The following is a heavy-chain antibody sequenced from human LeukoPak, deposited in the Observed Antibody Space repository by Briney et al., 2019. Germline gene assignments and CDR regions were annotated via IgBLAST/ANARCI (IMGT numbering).Heavy chain of an antibody. Sequence: PSETLSLTCTVSGGSISSSSYYWGWIRQPPGKGLEWIGSIYYSGSTYYNPSLKSRVTISVDTSKNQFSLKLSSVTAADTAVYYCARHRAAAGTGVDYWGQGTLVTVSS. CDR1: GGSISSSSYY. V-gene: IGHV4-39*01. J-gene: IGHJ4*02. D-gene: IGHD6-13*01. CDR2: IYYSGST. CDR3: ARHRAAAGTGVDY.